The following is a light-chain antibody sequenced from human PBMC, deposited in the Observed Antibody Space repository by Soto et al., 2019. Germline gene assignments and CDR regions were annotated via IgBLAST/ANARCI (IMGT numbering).Light chain of an antibody. CDR2: EVI. V-gene: IGLV2-14*01. CDR1: SSDIGGYNY. CDR3: ASYSTTSTPYV. Sequence: QSVLTQPASVSGSRGQSITISCTGTSSDIGGYNYVSWYQQHPGKAPKLMVYEVINRPSGVSHRSSGARSGNTASLTISGLQAEDEAVYYCASYSTTSTPYVFGTGTKVTVL. J-gene: IGLJ1*01.